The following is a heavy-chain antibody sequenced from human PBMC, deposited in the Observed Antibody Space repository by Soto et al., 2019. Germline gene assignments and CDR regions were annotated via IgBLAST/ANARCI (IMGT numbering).Heavy chain of an antibody. V-gene: IGHV3-23*01. Sequence: EVQVLESGGGLVQPGGSLRLSCAASGFTFSIYAMSWVRQAPGKGLEWVSAISDSGRTYYADSVKGRFTISRDNSKNTVFLKMSSLRAVATAGYYCENRTYSCVLDGHADVDVGCQGTTVTVSS. D-gene: IGHD3-22*01. CDR2: ISDSGRT. CDR1: GFTFSIYA. J-gene: IGHJ6*02. CDR3: ENRTYSCVLDGHADVDV.